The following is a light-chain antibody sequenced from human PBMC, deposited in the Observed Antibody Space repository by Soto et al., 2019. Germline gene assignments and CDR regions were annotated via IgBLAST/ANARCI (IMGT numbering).Light chain of an antibody. CDR1: SSDVGGYNY. J-gene: IGLJ1*01. V-gene: IGLV2-14*01. Sequence: QSVLTQPASVSGSPGQSIAISCNGTSSDVGGYNYVSWYQQHPGKAPKLMIYDVSNRPSGVSNRFSGSKSGNTASLTISGLQAEDEADYYCSSYTSSGTYVFGTGTKLTVL. CDR3: SSYTSSGTYV. CDR2: DVS.